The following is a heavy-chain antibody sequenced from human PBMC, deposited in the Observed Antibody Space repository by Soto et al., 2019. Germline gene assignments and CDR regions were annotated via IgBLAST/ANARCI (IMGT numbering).Heavy chain of an antibody. D-gene: IGHD2-21*01. CDR1: DGSFSDYY. J-gene: IGHJ6*03. Sequence: SETLSLTCAAYDGSFSDYYWTWIRQSPGKGLEWIGEINHSGSTSYKSSLKSRVTISIDTSKNQFSLKLTSVTASDTAVYCCARGKFGFSYYYYYYMDVWGKGTKVTVSS. V-gene: IGHV4-34*01. CDR2: INHSGST. CDR3: ARGKFGFSYYYYYYMDV.